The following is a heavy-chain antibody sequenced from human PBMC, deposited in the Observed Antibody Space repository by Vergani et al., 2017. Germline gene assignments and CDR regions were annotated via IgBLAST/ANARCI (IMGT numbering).Heavy chain of an antibody. D-gene: IGHD3-10*01. CDR2: IVVGSGNT. Sequence: QMQLVQSGPEVKKPGTSVKVSCKASGFTFNRSVVQWVRQARGQRLEWIGWIVVGSGNTNYAQKFQERVTITRDMSTSTAYMELSSLRSEDTAVYYCAKDLLWGSGAFDYWGQGTLVTVSS. V-gene: IGHV1-58*01. CDR1: GFTFNRSV. J-gene: IGHJ4*02. CDR3: AKDLLWGSGAFDY.